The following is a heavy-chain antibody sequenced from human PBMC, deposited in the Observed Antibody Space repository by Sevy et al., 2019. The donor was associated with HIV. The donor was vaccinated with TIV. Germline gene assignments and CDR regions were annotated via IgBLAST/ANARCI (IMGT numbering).Heavy chain of an antibody. CDR3: AKNTAAAGTGGFDY. J-gene: IGHJ4*02. Sequence: GGSLRLSCAASGLIFSHYGMHWVRQAPGKGLEWLAFISYDGSDTYYVDSVKGRFSISSDNSKNTVYLQINSLRTEDTALYYCAKNTAAAGTGGFDYWGQGPLVTGSS. CDR2: ISYDGSDT. V-gene: IGHV3-30*02. D-gene: IGHD6-13*01. CDR1: GLIFSHYG.